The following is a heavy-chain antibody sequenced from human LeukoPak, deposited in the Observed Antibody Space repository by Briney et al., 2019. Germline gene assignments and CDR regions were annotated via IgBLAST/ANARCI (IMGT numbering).Heavy chain of an antibody. CDR1: GYTFTSYA. CDR3: ARDGETRLGELSFDY. D-gene: IGHD3-16*02. Sequence: ASVKVSCKASGYTFTSYAMHWVRQAPGQRLEWMGWINAGNGNTKYSQKFQGRVTITRDTSASTAYMKLSSLRSEDTAVYYCARDGETRLGELSFDYWGQGTLVTVSS. V-gene: IGHV1-3*01. CDR2: INAGNGNT. J-gene: IGHJ4*02.